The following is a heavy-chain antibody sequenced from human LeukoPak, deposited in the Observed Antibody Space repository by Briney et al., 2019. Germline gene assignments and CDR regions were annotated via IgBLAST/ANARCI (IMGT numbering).Heavy chain of an antibody. V-gene: IGHV1-2*02. CDR1: GYTFTGYY. D-gene: IGHD3-3*01. CDR2: INPNSGGT. CDR3: ARPTIFGVVTPILDY. J-gene: IGHJ4*02. Sequence: SVKVSCKASGYTFTGYYMHWVRQAPGQGLEWMGWINPNSGGTNYAQKFQGRVTMTRDTSISTAYMELSRLRSDDTAVYYCARPTIFGVVTPILDYWGQGTLVTVSS.